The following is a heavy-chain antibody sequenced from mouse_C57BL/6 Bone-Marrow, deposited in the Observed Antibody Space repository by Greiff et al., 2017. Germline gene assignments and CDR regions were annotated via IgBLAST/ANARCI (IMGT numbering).Heavy chain of an antibody. CDR1: GFTFSSYA. V-gene: IGHV5-4*01. CDR2: ISDGGSYT. CDR3: AREILRYAMDY. Sequence: EVKLMESGGGLVKPGGSLKLSCAASGFTFSSYAMSWVRQTPEKRLEWVATISDGGSYTYYPDNVKGRFTISRDNAKNNLYLQMSQLKSEDTAMYYCAREILRYAMDYWGQGTSVTVSS. D-gene: IGHD1-1*01. J-gene: IGHJ4*01.